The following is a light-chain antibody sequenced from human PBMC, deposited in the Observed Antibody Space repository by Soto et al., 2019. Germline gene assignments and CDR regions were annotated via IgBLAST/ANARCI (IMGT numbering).Light chain of an antibody. Sequence: QSALTQPASVSGSPGQSITISCTGTSSDVGGYNFVSWYQQHPGKVPKVMIYDVTNRPSGVSTRFSGSKSDNTASLTISGLQAEDEADYYCSSYTSSSSLYVFGTGTKLTVL. CDR3: SSYTSSSSLYV. J-gene: IGLJ1*01. CDR1: SSDVGGYNF. V-gene: IGLV2-14*03. CDR2: DVT.